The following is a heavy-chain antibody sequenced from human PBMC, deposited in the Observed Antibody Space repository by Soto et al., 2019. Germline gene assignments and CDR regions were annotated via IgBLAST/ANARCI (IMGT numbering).Heavy chain of an antibody. CDR3: ARVGVVVVAAASYDYYYYMDV. D-gene: IGHD2-15*01. CDR2: IRQDGSEK. CDR1: GFTFSQFW. Sequence: EVQLVESGGGLVQPGGSLRLSCAASGFTFSQFWMTWVRQAPGKGLEWVANIRQDGSEKYYVDSVMGRLTISRENAKNSLFLQMNSLGVEDTAVYYCARVGVVVVAAASYDYYYYMDVWGKGTAVTVSS. J-gene: IGHJ6*03. V-gene: IGHV3-7*01.